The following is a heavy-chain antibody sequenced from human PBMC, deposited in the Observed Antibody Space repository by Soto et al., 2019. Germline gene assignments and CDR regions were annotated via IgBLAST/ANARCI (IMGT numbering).Heavy chain of an antibody. Sequence: GGSLRLSCAASGFTFSSYAMHWVRQAPGKGLEYVSAISSNGGSTYYANSVKGRFTISRDNSKNTLYLQMGSLRAEDMAVYYCASATATGGHHAFDIWGQGTMVTVSS. D-gene: IGHD1-26*01. CDR1: GFTFSSYA. CDR3: ASATATGGHHAFDI. J-gene: IGHJ3*02. CDR2: ISSNGGST. V-gene: IGHV3-64*01.